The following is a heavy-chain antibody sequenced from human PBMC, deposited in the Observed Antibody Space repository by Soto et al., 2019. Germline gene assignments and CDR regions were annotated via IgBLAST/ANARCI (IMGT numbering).Heavy chain of an antibody. CDR1: GFTFGGHA. CDR2: IGSDGRRA. V-gene: IGHV3-33*01. Sequence: QVQLVESGGGVVQPGGSLRPSGAGPGFTFGGHAMHWVRQAPGKGLEWVAGIGSDGRRASYADSVKGRFTISRDNGQNTLYLQMNSLRAEETAVYYCARDDDYGDNGLDYWGQGTLVTVSS. D-gene: IGHD4-17*01. J-gene: IGHJ4*02. CDR3: ARDDDYGDNGLDY.